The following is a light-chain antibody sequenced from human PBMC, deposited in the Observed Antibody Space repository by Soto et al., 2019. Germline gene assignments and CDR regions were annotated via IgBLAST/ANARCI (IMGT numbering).Light chain of an antibody. Sequence: DIQLTQSPSTLCACVGDRVTITCLASQSISDSLAWYQQKPGKAPDLLISDVSKLERGVASRFSGSGSGTEFTLTISSMQPDDLATYYCQQYGSSPLTFGGGTKVDIK. CDR1: QSISDS. J-gene: IGKJ4*01. CDR2: DVS. CDR3: QQYGSSPLT. V-gene: IGKV1-5*01.